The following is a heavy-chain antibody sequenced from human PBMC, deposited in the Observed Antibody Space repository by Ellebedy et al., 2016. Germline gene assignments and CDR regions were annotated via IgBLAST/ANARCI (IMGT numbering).Heavy chain of an antibody. V-gene: IGHV3-43D*03. D-gene: IGHD2-15*01. Sequence: GGSLRLXXAASGFTFDNYAMHWVRQAPGKGLEWVSLISWDGISTFYADSVKGRFTISRDNSKNSLYLQMNSLRAEDTALYYCAKDLVDDWFDPWGQGTLVTVSS. CDR3: AKDLVDDWFDP. J-gene: IGHJ5*02. CDR1: GFTFDNYA. CDR2: ISWDGIST.